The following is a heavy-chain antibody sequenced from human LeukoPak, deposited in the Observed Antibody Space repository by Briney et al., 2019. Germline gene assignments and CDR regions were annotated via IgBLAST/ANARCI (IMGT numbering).Heavy chain of an antibody. D-gene: IGHD6-13*01. CDR2: INPNSGGT. Sequence: ASVKVSCKASGYTFTAYYIHWVRQAPGQGLEWMGWINPNSGGTKYAQKFQVSVTMTRDTSISTAYMELSRLRSDDTAVYYCARSAESSSWVEFDYWGQGTLVTVSS. CDR3: ARSAESSSWVEFDY. V-gene: IGHV1-2*02. J-gene: IGHJ4*02. CDR1: GYTFTAYY.